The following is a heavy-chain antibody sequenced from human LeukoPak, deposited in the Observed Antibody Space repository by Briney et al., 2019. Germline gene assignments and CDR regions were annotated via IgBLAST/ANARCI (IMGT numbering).Heavy chain of an antibody. Sequence: GGSLRLSRAASGFTFSSYEMNWVRQAPGKGLEWVSYITSSGSGTYYADSVKGRFTISRDNAKSSLYLQMNSLRAEDTAVYYCARCTYNYGCLLDYWGQGTLVTVSS. CDR1: GFTFSSYE. J-gene: IGHJ4*02. D-gene: IGHD5-18*01. CDR2: ITSSGSGT. V-gene: IGHV3-48*03. CDR3: ARCTYNYGCLLDY.